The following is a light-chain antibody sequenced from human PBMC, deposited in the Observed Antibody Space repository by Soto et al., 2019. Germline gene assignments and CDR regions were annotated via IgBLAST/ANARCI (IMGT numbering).Light chain of an antibody. CDR3: QQYGRSPF. J-gene: IGKJ5*01. Sequence: EIVLTQSPGTLSLSPGERATLSCRASQSVSSTFLAWYQQKPGQAPRLLIFGASNRAPDIPDRFTGSGSGTDFTLTINRLEXXDFAMYYCQQYGRSPFFGQGTRLEIK. CDR2: GAS. CDR1: QSVSSTF. V-gene: IGKV3-20*01.